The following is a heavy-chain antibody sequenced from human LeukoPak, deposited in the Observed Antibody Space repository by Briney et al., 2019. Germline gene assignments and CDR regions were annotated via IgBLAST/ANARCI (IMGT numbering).Heavy chain of an antibody. D-gene: IGHD3-22*01. CDR2: IYDSGST. CDR3: AREQIPYYDSRVLGY. CDR1: GGSISSYY. J-gene: IGHJ4*02. V-gene: IGHV4-59*01. Sequence: SETLSLTCTVSGGSISSYYWSWIRQPPGKGLEWTGFIYDSGSTNYNPSLKSRVTISVDTSKNQFSLKLRSVTAADTAVYYCAREQIPYYDSRVLGYWGQGTLVTVSS.